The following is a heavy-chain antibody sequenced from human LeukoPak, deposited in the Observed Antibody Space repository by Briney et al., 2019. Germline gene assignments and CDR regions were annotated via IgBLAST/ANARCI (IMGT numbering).Heavy chain of an antibody. CDR3: AKRRTTVITMDYFDY. V-gene: IGHV3-23*01. Sequence: GGSLRLSCAASGFTFSNYAMSWVRQAPGKGLEWVSGISGGTGTPFYADSVKGRFTISRDNSKNTLYLQMSSLSGEDTAVYFCAKRRTTVITMDYFDYWGQGTLVTVSS. J-gene: IGHJ4*02. CDR1: GFTFSNYA. D-gene: IGHD4-17*01. CDR2: ISGGTGTP.